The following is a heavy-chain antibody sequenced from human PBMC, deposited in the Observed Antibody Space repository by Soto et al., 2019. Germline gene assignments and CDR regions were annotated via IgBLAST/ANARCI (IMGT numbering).Heavy chain of an antibody. J-gene: IGHJ4*02. CDR1: GGSISSGDYY. CDR2: IYYRGNT. CDR3: ASAYSGYPSTKVDY. V-gene: IGHV4-30-4*01. Sequence: SSETLSLTCTVSGGSISSGDYYWSWMRQPPGKGLEWIGHIYYRGNTYFNPSLKSRLAISLDTSKNQISLKLTSVTAADTAVYYCASAYSGYPSTKVDYWGQGTLVTVSS. D-gene: IGHD5-12*01.